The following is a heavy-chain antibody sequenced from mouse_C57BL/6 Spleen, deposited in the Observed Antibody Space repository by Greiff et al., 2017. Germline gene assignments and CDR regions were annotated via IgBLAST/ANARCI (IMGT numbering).Heavy chain of an antibody. D-gene: IGHD2-4*01. V-gene: IGHV1-50*01. CDR2: IDTSDSYT. Sequence: QVQLQQPGAELVKPGASVKLSCKASGYTFTSYWMQWVKQRHGQGLEWIGEIDTSDSYTNYNQKFTGKATLNVDTSSSTAYMQLISLTSEDSAVYYCSREGLRRTLMDYWGQGTSVTVSS. J-gene: IGHJ4*01. CDR3: SREGLRRTLMDY. CDR1: GYTFTSYW.